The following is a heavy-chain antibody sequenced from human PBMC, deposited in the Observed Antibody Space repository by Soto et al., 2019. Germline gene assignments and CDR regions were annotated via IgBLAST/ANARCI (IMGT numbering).Heavy chain of an antibody. CDR3: ASNSYGSLGLDY. D-gene: IGHD5-18*01. CDR1: GGSISSGGYY. Sequence: ASETLSLTCTVSGGSISSGGYYWSWIRQHPGKGLEWIGYIYYSGSTYYNPSLKSRVTISVDTSKNQFSLKLSSVTAADTAVYSCASNSYGSLGLDYWGQGTLVTVSS. CDR2: IYYSGST. J-gene: IGHJ4*02. V-gene: IGHV4-31*03.